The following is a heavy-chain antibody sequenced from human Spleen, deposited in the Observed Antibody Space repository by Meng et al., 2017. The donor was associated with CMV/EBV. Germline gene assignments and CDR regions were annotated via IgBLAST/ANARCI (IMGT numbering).Heavy chain of an antibody. J-gene: IGHJ4*02. CDR1: GHTFTGYY. CDR2: INPNSGGT. CDR3: ARPYCSSTSCYDFFDY. V-gene: IGHV1-2*02. Sequence: ASVKVSCKASGHTFTGYYMHWVRQAPGQGLGWMGWINPNSGGTNSAQKFQGRVTMTRDTSISTAYMELSRLRSDDTAVYYCARPYCSSTSCYDFFDYWGQGTLVTVSS. D-gene: IGHD2-2*01.